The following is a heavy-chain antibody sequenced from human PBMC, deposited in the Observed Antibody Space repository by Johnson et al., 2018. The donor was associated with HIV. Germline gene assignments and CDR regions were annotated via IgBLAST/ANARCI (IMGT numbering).Heavy chain of an antibody. CDR1: GFTVSSNY. D-gene: IGHD5-24*01. Sequence: VQLVESGGGLIQPGGSLTPSCAASGFTVSSNYMTWVRQAPGKGLAYISTISRNGGSTYYAHPVTCRFTISRDNSKNTLYLQMGSLRAEDMAVYYCARGGLEMATITDAFDIWGQGTMVTVSS. CDR2: ISRNGGST. J-gene: IGHJ3*02. V-gene: IGHV3-64*01. CDR3: ARGGLEMATITDAFDI.